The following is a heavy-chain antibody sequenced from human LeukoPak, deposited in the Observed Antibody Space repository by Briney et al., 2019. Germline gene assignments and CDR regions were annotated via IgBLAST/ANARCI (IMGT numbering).Heavy chain of an antibody. Sequence: PGGSLRLSCAASGFTFSSYSMNWVRQAPGKGLEWVSSISSSSSYIYYADSVKGRFTISRDNAKNSLYLQMNSLRAEDTAVYYCARVGDDYPPNLDYWGQGTLVTVSS. CDR3: ARVGDDYPPNLDY. V-gene: IGHV3-21*01. CDR2: ISSSSSYI. D-gene: IGHD3-16*01. J-gene: IGHJ4*02. CDR1: GFTFSSYS.